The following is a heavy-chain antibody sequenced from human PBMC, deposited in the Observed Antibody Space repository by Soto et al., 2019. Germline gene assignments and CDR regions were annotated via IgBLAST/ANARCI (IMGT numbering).Heavy chain of an antibody. J-gene: IGHJ4*02. CDR2: IPYDGSNK. CDR1: GFTFSSYG. Sequence: PGGSLRLSCAASGFTFSSYGMHWVRQAPGKGLEWVALIPYDGSNKYYADSVKGRFTISRDNSKNTLYLQMNSLRAEDTAVYYCAKNSGYSYGFPFEYRGQGTLVTVSS. D-gene: IGHD5-18*01. CDR3: AKNSGYSYGFPFEY. V-gene: IGHV3-30*18.